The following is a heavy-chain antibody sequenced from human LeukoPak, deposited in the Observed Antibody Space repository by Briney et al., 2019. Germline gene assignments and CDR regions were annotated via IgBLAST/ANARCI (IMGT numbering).Heavy chain of an antibody. D-gene: IGHD3-10*01. Sequence: GRSLRLSCAASGFTFSSYAMHWVRQAPGKGLEWVSVISYDGSNKYYADSVKGRFTISRDNSKNTLYLQMNSLRAEDTAVYYCARDRFGELLSEYYFDYWGQGTLVTVSS. V-gene: IGHV3-30*04. CDR3: ARDRFGELLSEYYFDY. CDR2: ISYDGSNK. CDR1: GFTFSSYA. J-gene: IGHJ4*02.